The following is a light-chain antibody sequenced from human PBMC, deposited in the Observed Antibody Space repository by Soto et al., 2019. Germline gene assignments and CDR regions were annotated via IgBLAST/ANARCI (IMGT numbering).Light chain of an antibody. V-gene: IGLV2-14*03. Sequence: QSALTQPASVSGSPGQPLTISCTGTRSDIGAYNFVSWYQQHPGEVPKLILYDVNVRPSGVSNRFSGSKSGNTASLTISGLQAEDEADYYCTSWTTSTTMIFGGGTKVTVL. J-gene: IGLJ2*01. CDR3: TSWTTSTTMI. CDR2: DVN. CDR1: RSDIGAYNF.